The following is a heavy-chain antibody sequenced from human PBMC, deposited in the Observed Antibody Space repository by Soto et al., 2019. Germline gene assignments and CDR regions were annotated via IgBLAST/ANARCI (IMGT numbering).Heavy chain of an antibody. J-gene: IGHJ4*02. Sequence: GGSLRLSCAASGFTFSSYAMSWVRQAPGKGLEWVSAITDSGGNTYHADSVKGRFSISRDNAQNTLDLQMNSLRVDDTAVYYCAKGSRSSRPYYFDYWGQGTLVTVAS. V-gene: IGHV3-23*01. D-gene: IGHD6-6*01. CDR2: ITDSGGNT. CDR1: GFTFSSYA. CDR3: AKGSRSSRPYYFDY.